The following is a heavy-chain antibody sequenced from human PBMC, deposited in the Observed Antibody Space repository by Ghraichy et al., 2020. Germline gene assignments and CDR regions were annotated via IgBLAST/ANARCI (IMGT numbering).Heavy chain of an antibody. J-gene: IGHJ4*02. CDR2: IYYSGST. D-gene: IGHD3-22*01. CDR3: ARAKYYYDSSGYPFEGEFDY. CDR1: GGSISSYY. Sequence: SETLSLTCTVSGGSISSYYWSWIRQPPGKGLEWIGYIYYSGSTDSNPSLKSRVTISVDTSKNQFSLKLSSVTAADTAVYYCARAKYYYDSSGYPFEGEFDYWGQGTLVTVSS. V-gene: IGHV4-59*01.